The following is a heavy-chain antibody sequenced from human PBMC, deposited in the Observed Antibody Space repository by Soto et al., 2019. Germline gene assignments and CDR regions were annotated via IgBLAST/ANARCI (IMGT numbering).Heavy chain of an antibody. D-gene: IGHD6-6*01. Sequence: GGSLRLSCAASGFTFSSYSMNWVRQAPGKGLEWVSSISSSSSYIYYADSVKGRFTISRDNTKNSLYLQMNSLRAEDTAVYYCARSSVMYSSSPWGQGTLVTVSS. CDR3: ARSSVMYSSSP. CDR1: GFTFSSYS. J-gene: IGHJ5*02. V-gene: IGHV3-21*01. CDR2: ISSSSSYI.